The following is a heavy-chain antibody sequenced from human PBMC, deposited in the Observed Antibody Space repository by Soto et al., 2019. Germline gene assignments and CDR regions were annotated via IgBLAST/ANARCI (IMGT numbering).Heavy chain of an antibody. CDR1: GYTFTSYG. V-gene: IGHV1-18*04. Sequence: ASVKVSCKASGYTFTSYGISWVRQAPGQGLEWMGWISAYNGNTNYAQKLQGRVTMTTDTSTSTAYMELRSLRSDDTAVYYCARVFAEVVITTGYYFDYWGQGTLVTSPQ. D-gene: IGHD3-22*01. J-gene: IGHJ4*02. CDR3: ARVFAEVVITTGYYFDY. CDR2: ISAYNGNT.